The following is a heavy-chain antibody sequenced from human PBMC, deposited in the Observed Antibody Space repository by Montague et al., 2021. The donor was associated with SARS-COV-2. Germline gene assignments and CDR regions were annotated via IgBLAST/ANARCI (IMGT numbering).Heavy chain of an antibody. CDR2: IYYSGST. CDR1: GGSISSSSYY. V-gene: IGHV4-39*07. D-gene: IGHD3-16*02. Sequence: SETLSLTCTVSGGSISSSSYYWGWIRQPPGKGLEWIGSIYYSGSTYYNPSLKSRVTISVDTSKNQFSLKLSSVTAADTAVYYCARALSMITIGGVIAHWFDPWGQGTLVTVSS. CDR3: ARALSMITIGGVIAHWFDP. J-gene: IGHJ5*02.